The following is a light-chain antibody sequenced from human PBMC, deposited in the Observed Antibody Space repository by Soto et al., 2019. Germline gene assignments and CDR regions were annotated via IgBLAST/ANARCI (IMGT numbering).Light chain of an antibody. CDR2: GNS. CDR3: QSYDSSLSGYVV. CDR1: SSNIGAGYD. V-gene: IGLV1-40*01. Sequence: QSVLTQPPSVFGAPGQRVTISCTGRSSNIGAGYDVHWYQQLPGTAPKLLIYGNSNRPSGVPDRFSGSKSGTSASLAINGLQAVDEADDCSQSYDSSLSGYVVFGGRNKLNVL. J-gene: IGLJ2*01.